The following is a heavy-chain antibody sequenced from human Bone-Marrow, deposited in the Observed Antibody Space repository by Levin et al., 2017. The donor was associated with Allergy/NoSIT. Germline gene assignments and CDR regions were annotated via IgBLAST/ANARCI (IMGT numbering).Heavy chain of an antibody. CDR1: GYNFSKYA. Sequence: GESLKISCKASGYNFSKYAMHWVRQAPGQRLEWMGWINAGNGHTQYSENFQGRVTMSRDTSATTVYMELSRLRSTDTAVYYCARGVVGKPPAMGIWFDPWGQGTLVTVSS. J-gene: IGHJ5*02. V-gene: IGHV1-3*01. CDR3: ARGVVGKPPAMGIWFDP. CDR2: INAGNGHT. D-gene: IGHD2-2*01.